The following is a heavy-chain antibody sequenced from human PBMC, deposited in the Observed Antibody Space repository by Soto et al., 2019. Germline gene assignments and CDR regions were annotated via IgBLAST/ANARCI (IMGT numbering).Heavy chain of an antibody. Sequence: PSETLSLTCTVSGGSISSYYWSWIRQPPGKGLEWIGYIYYSGSTNYNPSLKSRVTISVDTSKNQFSLKLSSVTAADTAVYYCARDAGYSYGKFDYWGQGTLVTVSS. D-gene: IGHD5-18*01. CDR2: IYYSGST. J-gene: IGHJ4*02. CDR1: GGSISSYY. CDR3: ARDAGYSYGKFDY. V-gene: IGHV4-59*01.